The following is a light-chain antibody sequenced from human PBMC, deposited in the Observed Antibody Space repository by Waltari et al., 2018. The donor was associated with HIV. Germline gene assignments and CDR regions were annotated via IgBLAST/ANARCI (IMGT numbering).Light chain of an antibody. CDR2: TNN. CDR3: AAWDGSLGGGV. CDR1: SSNIGSNY. J-gene: IGLJ3*02. Sequence: QSVLTQPPSASGTPGPRVTISCSGSSSNIGSNYVSWYQHRPGKAPKLLIFTNNQGPSWVPDRFSASKSGTSASLAISALQSDDEADYYCAAWDGSLGGGVFGGGTKLTV. V-gene: IGLV1-47*01.